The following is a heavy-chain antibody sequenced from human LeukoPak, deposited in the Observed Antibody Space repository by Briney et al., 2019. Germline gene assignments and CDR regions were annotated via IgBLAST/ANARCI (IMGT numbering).Heavy chain of an antibody. D-gene: IGHD3-22*01. V-gene: IGHV4-31*03. CDR2: IYYSGST. Sequence: SQTLSLTCTVSGGSISIGGYYWSWIRQHPGKGLEWIGYIYYSGSTYYNPSLKSRVTISVDTSKNQFSLKLSSVTAADTAVYYCARFSHYYDSSGRDYWGQGTLVTVSS. CDR3: ARFSHYYDSSGRDY. J-gene: IGHJ4*02. CDR1: GGSISIGGYY.